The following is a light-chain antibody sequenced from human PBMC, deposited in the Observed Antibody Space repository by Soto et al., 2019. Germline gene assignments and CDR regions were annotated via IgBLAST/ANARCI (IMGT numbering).Light chain of an antibody. J-gene: IGKJ1*01. CDR3: QQYGSSPTT. Sequence: DIVMTQSPATLSVSPGASASLSCRASQSVSSSYLAWYQQKPGQAPRLLIYGASSRATGIPDRFSGSGSGTDFTLTISRLEPEDFAVYFCQQYGSSPTTFGQGTKVDI. CDR2: GAS. V-gene: IGKV3-20*01. CDR1: QSVSSSY.